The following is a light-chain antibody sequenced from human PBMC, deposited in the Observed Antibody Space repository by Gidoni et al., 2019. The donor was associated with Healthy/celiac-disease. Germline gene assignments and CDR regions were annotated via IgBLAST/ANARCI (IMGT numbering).Light chain of an antibody. V-gene: IGKV1-39*01. Sequence: IHLTQSPSSLSASVGDRVTITCRASQSISSYLNWYQQKPGKAPKLLIYAASSLQSGVPSRFSGSGSGTDFTLTISSLQPEDFATYYCQQSYSTPPTFGQGTKVEIK. J-gene: IGKJ1*01. CDR2: AAS. CDR3: QQSYSTPPT. CDR1: QSISSY.